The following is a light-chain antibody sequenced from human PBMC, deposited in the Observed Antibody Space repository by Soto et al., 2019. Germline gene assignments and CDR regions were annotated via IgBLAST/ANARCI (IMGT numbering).Light chain of an antibody. V-gene: IGLV2-14*01. CDR2: DVS. J-gene: IGLJ1*01. CDR3: SSYRRSSSSYV. Sequence: QSVLTQPASVSGSPGQSITISCTGTSSDVGGYDYVSWYQQHPGKALKILIYDVSNRPSGVSNRFSGSKSGNTASLTISGLQAEDEADYYCSSYRRSSSSYVFGTGTKVTVL. CDR1: SSDVGGYDY.